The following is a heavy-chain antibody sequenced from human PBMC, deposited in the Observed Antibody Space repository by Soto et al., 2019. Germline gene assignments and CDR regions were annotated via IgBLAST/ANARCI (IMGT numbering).Heavy chain of an antibody. CDR3: ARDGGRHSGGIDY. J-gene: IGHJ4*02. D-gene: IGHD1-26*01. CDR2: IIPILGTA. Sequence: SVKVSCKASGGTFSSYSINWVRQAPGQGLEWMGEIIPILGTANYAQKFQGRVTITADESTSTAYMELSSLRSEDTAVYYCARDGGRHSGGIDYWGQGTLVTVSS. V-gene: IGHV1-69*13. CDR1: GGTFSSYS.